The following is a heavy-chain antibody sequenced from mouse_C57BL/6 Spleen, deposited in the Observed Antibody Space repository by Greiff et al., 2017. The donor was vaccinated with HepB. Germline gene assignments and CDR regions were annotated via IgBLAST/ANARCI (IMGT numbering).Heavy chain of an antibody. Sequence: EVQLQESGGGLVQPGGSMKLSCVASGFTFSNYWMNWVRQSPEKGLEWVAQIRLKSDNYATHYAESVKGRFTISRDDSKSSVYLQMNNLRAEDTGIYYCTGGNLLLRSNWYFDVWGTGTTVTVSS. D-gene: IGHD1-1*01. CDR1: GFTFSNYW. V-gene: IGHV6-3*01. CDR3: TGGNLLLRSNWYFDV. J-gene: IGHJ1*03. CDR2: IRLKSDNYAT.